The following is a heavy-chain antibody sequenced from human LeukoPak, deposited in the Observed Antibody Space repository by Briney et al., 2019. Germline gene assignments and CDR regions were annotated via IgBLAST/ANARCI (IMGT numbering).Heavy chain of an antibody. V-gene: IGHV4-59*08. CDR1: GGSISSYY. J-gene: IGHJ4*02. Sequence: VKPSETLSLTCTVSGGSISSYYWSWIRQPPGKGLEWIGYIYYSGSTNYNPSLKSRVTISVDTSKNQFSLKLSSVTAADTAVYYCARLGESAVAGLTFDYWGQGTLVTVSS. D-gene: IGHD6-19*01. CDR2: IYYSGST. CDR3: ARLGESAVAGLTFDY.